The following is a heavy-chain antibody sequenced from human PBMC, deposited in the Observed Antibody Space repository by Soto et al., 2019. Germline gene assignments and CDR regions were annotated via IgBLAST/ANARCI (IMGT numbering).Heavy chain of an antibody. CDR3: ASGASRWYPYCFDS. V-gene: IGHV1-69*01. J-gene: IGHJ4*02. D-gene: IGHD6-13*01. Sequence: QAQVVQSGAEVRKPGSSVKLSCKASEGTFNSYAIAWVRQAPGQGLEWMGGIIPYYNTLNYAQKFQDRVTITEDDSTNTVYMELSSLRSDDTAVYFCASGASRWYPYCFDSWAQGTLVTVSS. CDR2: IIPYYNTL. CDR1: EGTFNSYA.